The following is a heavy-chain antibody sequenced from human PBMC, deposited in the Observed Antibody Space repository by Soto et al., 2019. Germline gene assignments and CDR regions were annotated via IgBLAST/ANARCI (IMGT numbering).Heavy chain of an antibody. Sequence: SETLSLTCTVSGGSISSGGYYWSWIRQHPGKGLEWIGYIYYSGSTYYNPSLKSRVTISVDTSKNQFSLKLSSVTAADTAVYYCASGEYSSSCFDYWGQGTLVTVSS. V-gene: IGHV4-31*03. D-gene: IGHD6-13*01. CDR3: ASGEYSSSCFDY. J-gene: IGHJ4*02. CDR1: GGSISSGGYY. CDR2: IYYSGST.